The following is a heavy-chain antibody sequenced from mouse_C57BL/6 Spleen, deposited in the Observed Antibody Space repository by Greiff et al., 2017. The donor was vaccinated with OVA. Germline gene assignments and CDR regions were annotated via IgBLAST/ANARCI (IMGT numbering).Heavy chain of an antibody. CDR1: GYTFTSYW. Sequence: QVQLQQSGAELVRPGTSVKLSCKASGYTFTSYWMHWVKQRPGQGLEWIGVIDPSDSYTNYNQKFKGKATLTVDTSSSTAYMQLSSLTSEDSAVYYCAREVAGVKIYSNYSYWYFDVWGTGTTVTVSS. V-gene: IGHV1-59*01. CDR3: AREVAGVKIYSNYSYWYFDV. D-gene: IGHD2-5*01. J-gene: IGHJ1*03. CDR2: IDPSDSYT.